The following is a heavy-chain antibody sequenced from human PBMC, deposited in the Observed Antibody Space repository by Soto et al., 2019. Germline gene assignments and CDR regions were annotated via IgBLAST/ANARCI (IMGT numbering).Heavy chain of an antibody. CDR1: GGSISSSNW. CDR2: IYHSGST. Sequence: SETLSLTCAVSGGSISSSNWWCWVRQPPGKGLEWIGEIYHSGSTNYNPSLKSRVTISVDKSKNQFSLKLSSVTAADTAVYYCARAGCMTGTTKGFDYWGQGTLVTVSS. CDR3: ARAGCMTGTTKGFDY. J-gene: IGHJ4*02. D-gene: IGHD1-1*01. V-gene: IGHV4-4*02.